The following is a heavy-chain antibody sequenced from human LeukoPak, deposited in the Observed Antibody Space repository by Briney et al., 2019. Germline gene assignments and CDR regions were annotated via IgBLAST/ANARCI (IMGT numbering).Heavy chain of an antibody. J-gene: IGHJ6*03. V-gene: IGHV4-34*01. Sequence: SETLSLTCAVYGGSFSGYYWSWIRQPPGKGLEWIGEINHSGSTNYNPSLKSRVTISVDTSKNQFSLKLSSVTAADTAVYYCARFKRYCSGGSCHYYYYYYMDVWGKGTTVTVSS. CDR1: GGSFSGYY. D-gene: IGHD2-15*01. CDR2: INHSGST. CDR3: ARFKRYCSGGSCHYYYYYYMDV.